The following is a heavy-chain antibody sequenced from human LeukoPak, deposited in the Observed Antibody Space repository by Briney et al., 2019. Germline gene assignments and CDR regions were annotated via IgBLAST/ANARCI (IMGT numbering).Heavy chain of an antibody. Sequence: GGSLRLSCAASGFTFRNYAMSWVRQAPGKGLEWVSALTGSGSSTYYADSVKGRFTISRGNSKNRLHLQMNSLRAEDTALYYCAKLASYCSSITCYDWYFDLWGRGTLVTVSS. CDR1: GFTFRNYA. CDR2: LTGSGSST. V-gene: IGHV3-23*01. J-gene: IGHJ2*01. CDR3: AKLASYCSSITCYDWYFDL. D-gene: IGHD2-2*01.